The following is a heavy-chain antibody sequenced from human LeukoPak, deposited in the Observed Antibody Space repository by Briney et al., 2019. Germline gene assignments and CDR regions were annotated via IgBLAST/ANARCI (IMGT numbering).Heavy chain of an antibody. CDR1: GGSISSGGYY. CDR3: ARGRIAVAGTGAEYFQH. Sequence: SETLSLTCTVSGGSISSGGYYWSWIRLHPGKGLEWIGYIYYSGSTYYNPSLKSRVTISVDTSKNQFSLKLSSVTAADTAVYYCARGRIAVAGTGAEYFQHWGQGTLVTVSS. J-gene: IGHJ1*01. D-gene: IGHD6-19*01. V-gene: IGHV4-31*03. CDR2: IYYSGST.